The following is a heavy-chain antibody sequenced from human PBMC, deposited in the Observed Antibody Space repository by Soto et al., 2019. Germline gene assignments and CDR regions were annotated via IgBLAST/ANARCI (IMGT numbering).Heavy chain of an antibody. J-gene: IGHJ4*02. CDR2: IYHSGST. D-gene: IGHD6-13*01. V-gene: IGHV4-59*01. Sequence: SETLSLTCTASGGSISSYYWSWIRQPPGKGLEWIGYIYHSGSTNYNPSLKSRVTISVDTSKNQLSLQLSSVTAADTAVYYCARVEPAPGIAALAYDYWGQGTLVTVSS. CDR1: GGSISSYY. CDR3: ARVEPAPGIAALAYDY.